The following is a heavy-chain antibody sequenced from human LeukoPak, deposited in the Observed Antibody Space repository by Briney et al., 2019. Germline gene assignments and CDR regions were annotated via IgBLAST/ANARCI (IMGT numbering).Heavy chain of an antibody. CDR3: ARDLSRGGPIDY. CDR2: IIPIFGTA. J-gene: IGHJ4*02. Sequence: SVKVSCKASGGTFSSYAISWVRQAPGQGLEWMGGIIPIFGTANYAQKFQGRVTMTRDMSTSTVYMELSSLRSEDTAVYYCARDLSRGGPIDYWGQGTLVTVSS. V-gene: IGHV1-69*05. D-gene: IGHD3-10*01. CDR1: GGTFSSYA.